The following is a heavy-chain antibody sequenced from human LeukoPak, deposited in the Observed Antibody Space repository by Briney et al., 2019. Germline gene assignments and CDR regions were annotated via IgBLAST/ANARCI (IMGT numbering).Heavy chain of an antibody. CDR3: ARVPWSGSNWFDP. Sequence: ASVKVSCKASGGTFSSYAISWVRQAPGQGLDWMGGIIPIFGTADYAQKFQGRVTITTDESTSTAYMELSSLRSEDTAVYYCARVPWSGSNWFDPWGQGTLVTVSS. CDR1: GGTFSSYA. D-gene: IGHD3-3*01. J-gene: IGHJ5*02. CDR2: IIPIFGTA. V-gene: IGHV1-69*05.